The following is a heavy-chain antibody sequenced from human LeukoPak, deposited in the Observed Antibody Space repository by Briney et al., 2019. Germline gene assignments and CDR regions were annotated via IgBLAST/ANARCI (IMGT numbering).Heavy chain of an antibody. Sequence: GGSLRLSCAASGFTFSSYEMNWVRQAPGKGLEWVANIKQDGSEKYYVDSVKGRFTISRDNAKNSLYLQMNSLRAEDTAVYYCAREDYSSGWYFDYWGQGTLVTVSS. D-gene: IGHD6-19*01. V-gene: IGHV3-7*01. CDR3: AREDYSSGWYFDY. CDR1: GFTFSSYE. J-gene: IGHJ4*02. CDR2: IKQDGSEK.